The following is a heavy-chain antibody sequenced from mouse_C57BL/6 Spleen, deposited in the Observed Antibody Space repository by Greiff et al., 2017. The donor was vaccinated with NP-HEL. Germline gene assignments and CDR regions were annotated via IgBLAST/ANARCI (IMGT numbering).Heavy chain of an antibody. D-gene: IGHD1-1*01. CDR2: IYPGSGST. CDR3: ATGYCYGSSYYFDY. CDR1: GYTFTSYW. V-gene: IGHV1-55*01. Sequence: QVQLQQPGAELVKPGASVKMSCKASGYTFTSYWITWVKQRPGQGLEWIGDIYPGSGSTNYNEKFKSKATLTVDTSSSTAYMQLSSLTSEDAAVYYCATGYCYGSSYYFDYWGQGTTLTVSS. J-gene: IGHJ2*01.